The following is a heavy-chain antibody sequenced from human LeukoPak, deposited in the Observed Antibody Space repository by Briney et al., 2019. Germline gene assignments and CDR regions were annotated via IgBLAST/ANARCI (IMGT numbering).Heavy chain of an antibody. CDR3: ARDRKVGYCSSTSCSPDSYYYYYYGMDV. Sequence: SETLSLTCTDSGGSISSYYWRWIRQPPGKGLEWIGYIYYSGSTNYNPSLKSRVTISVDTSKNQFSLKLSSVTAADTAVYYCARDRKVGYCSSTSCSPDSYYYYYYGMDVWGQGTTVTVSS. J-gene: IGHJ6*02. CDR2: IYYSGST. V-gene: IGHV4-59*01. CDR1: GGSISSYY. D-gene: IGHD2-2*01.